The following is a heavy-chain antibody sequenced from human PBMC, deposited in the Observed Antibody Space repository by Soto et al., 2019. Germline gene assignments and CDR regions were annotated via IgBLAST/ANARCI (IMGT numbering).Heavy chain of an antibody. V-gene: IGHV4-31*03. J-gene: IGHJ5*02. D-gene: IGHD3-3*01. CDR2: IYYSGST. CDR1: GGSICSGGYY. Sequence: QVQLQESGPGLVKPSQTLSLTCTVSGGSICSGGYYWSWIRQHPGKGLEWIGYIYYSGSTYYNPSLKSRVTISVDTSKNQFSLKLSSVTAADTAVYYCARNTYFSYWFDPWGQGTLVTVSS. CDR3: ARNTYFSYWFDP.